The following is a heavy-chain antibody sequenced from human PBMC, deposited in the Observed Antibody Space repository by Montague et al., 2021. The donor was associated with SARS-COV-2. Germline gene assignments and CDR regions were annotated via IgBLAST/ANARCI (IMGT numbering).Heavy chain of an antibody. CDR3: ARLGITLGGVIVIRYYFDF. CDR1: GASRTTKNYY. CDR2: ISYSATS. V-gene: IGHV4-39*01. D-gene: IGHD3-16*02. Sequence: SETLSLTCTFSGASRTTKNYYWGWIRQPPGKGLEWIGSISYSATSYSNPSLKSRVTMSVDTSRNQLSLNLSSVTVADTAVYYCARLGITLGGVIVIRYYFDFWGQGTLVTVSS. J-gene: IGHJ4*02.